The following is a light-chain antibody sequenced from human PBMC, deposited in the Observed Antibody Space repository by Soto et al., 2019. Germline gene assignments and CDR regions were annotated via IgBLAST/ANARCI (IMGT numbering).Light chain of an antibody. Sequence: ILLTQSPSSLSWSAVGIATLCGMASQSVSNYLAWYQQRRGQAPRLLIYDASNRATGIPARFSGSGSGTDFSLTISSLEPEDFAVYYCQQRSSWPLTFGGGTKVDIK. J-gene: IGKJ4*01. CDR1: QSVSNY. V-gene: IGKV3-11*01. CDR2: DAS. CDR3: QQRSSWPLT.